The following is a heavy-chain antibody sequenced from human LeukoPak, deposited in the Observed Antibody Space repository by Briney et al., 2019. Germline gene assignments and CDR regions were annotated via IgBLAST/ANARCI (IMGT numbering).Heavy chain of an antibody. J-gene: IGHJ6*03. CDR3: ARGTDRRKYYYYMDV. D-gene: IGHD2-15*01. CDR2: IFYSGST. V-gene: IGHV4-39*07. Sequence: SETLSLTCTVSGGSISTSNYYWGWIRQPPGKGLEWIGNIFYSGSTYYSPSLKSRVTISLDTSRNQFSLKLSSVTAADTAVYYCARGTDRRKYYYYMDVWGKGTTVTISS. CDR1: GGSISTSNYY.